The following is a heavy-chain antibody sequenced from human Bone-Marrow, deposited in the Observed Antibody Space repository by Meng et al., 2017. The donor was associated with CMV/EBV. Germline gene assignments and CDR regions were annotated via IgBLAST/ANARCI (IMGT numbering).Heavy chain of an antibody. CDR3: VYRSGWYSVSFEI. CDR2: IKSKTDGGTT. Sequence: GESLKISCAASGFTFSNAWMSWVRQAPGKGLEWVGRIKSKTDGGTTDYAAPVKGRFTISRDDSKNTLYLQMNSLKTEDTAVYYAVYRSGWYSVSFEIWGQGTMVTVSS. D-gene: IGHD6-19*01. CDR1: GFTFSNAW. J-gene: IGHJ3*02. V-gene: IGHV3-15*01.